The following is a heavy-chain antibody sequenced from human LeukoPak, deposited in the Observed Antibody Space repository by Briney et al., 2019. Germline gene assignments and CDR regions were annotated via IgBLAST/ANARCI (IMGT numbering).Heavy chain of an antibody. CDR3: ARHYYTYDDYGVYYYFGMDV. Sequence: GEALKISCKGSGYNFTMYWIGWVRQMPGKGLEWMGIIYPGDSDTRYSLRCQGQVTISADKSISTAYLQWSSLKAADTAMYYCARHYYTYDDYGVYYYFGMDVWGQGTTVTVSS. J-gene: IGHJ6*02. CDR1: GYNFTMYW. CDR2: IYPGDSDT. D-gene: IGHD4-17*01. V-gene: IGHV5-51*01.